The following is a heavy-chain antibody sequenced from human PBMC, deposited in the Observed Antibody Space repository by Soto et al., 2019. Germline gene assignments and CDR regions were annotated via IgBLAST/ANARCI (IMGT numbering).Heavy chain of an antibody. J-gene: IGHJ4*02. CDR3: AREIGDYGGNSPYFDY. CDR1: GGTFSSYA. Sequence: QVQLVQSGAEVKKPGSSVKVSCKASGGTFSSYAISWVRQAPGQGLEWMGGIIPIFGTANYAQKFQGIVTITADESTSTAYMELSSLRSEDTAVYYCAREIGDYGGNSPYFDYWGQGTLVTVSS. CDR2: IIPIFGTA. D-gene: IGHD4-17*01. V-gene: IGHV1-69*01.